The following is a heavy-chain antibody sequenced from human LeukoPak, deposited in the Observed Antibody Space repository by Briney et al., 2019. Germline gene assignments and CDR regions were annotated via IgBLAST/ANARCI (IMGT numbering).Heavy chain of an antibody. CDR1: GFTFSSYA. V-gene: IGHV3-30-3*01. CDR2: ISYDGSNK. D-gene: IGHD6-19*01. J-gene: IGHJ4*02. Sequence: PGGSLRLSCAASGFTFSSYAMHWVRQAPGKGLEWVAVISYDGSNKYYADSVKGRFTISRDNAKNSLYLQMNSLRAEDTAVYYCARAPTYSSGWYGWGQGTLVTVSS. CDR3: ARAPTYSSGWYG.